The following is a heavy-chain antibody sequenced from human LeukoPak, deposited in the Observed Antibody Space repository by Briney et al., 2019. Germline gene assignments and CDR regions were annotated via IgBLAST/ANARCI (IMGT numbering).Heavy chain of an antibody. J-gene: IGHJ5*02. Sequence: GASVKVSCKASGGTFSSYAISWVRQAPGQGLEWMGGIILIFGTANYAQKFQGRVTITADKSTSTAYMELSSLRSEDTAVYYCARGAKFRSYGSGTYYTSLPFDPWGQGTLVTVSS. CDR2: IILIFGTA. CDR3: ARGAKFRSYGSGTYYTSLPFDP. CDR1: GGTFSSYA. V-gene: IGHV1-69*06. D-gene: IGHD3-10*01.